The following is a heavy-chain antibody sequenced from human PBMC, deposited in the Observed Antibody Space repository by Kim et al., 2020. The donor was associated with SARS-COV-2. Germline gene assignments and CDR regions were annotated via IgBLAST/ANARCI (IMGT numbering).Heavy chain of an antibody. CDR3: ARGPVIALAGTSFDN. D-gene: IGHD6-19*01. CDR2: ITHGGST. Sequence: SETLSLTCAVSGESFSGHYWSWIRQPPGKGLEWIGEITHGGSTHYNPSLKGRVTFSVDTSKKQFSLKLNSVTAADTAVYYCARGPVIALAGTSFDNWGQGTLVTVSS. J-gene: IGHJ4*02. CDR1: GESFSGHY. V-gene: IGHV4-34*01.